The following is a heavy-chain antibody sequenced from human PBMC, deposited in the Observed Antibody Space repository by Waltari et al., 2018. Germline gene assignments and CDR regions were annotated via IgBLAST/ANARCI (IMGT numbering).Heavy chain of an antibody. J-gene: IGHJ4*02. V-gene: IGHV3-7*01. CDR2: VNQDGSEK. CDR1: GFTFGKHW. Sequence: EVQLVESGGGLVQPGGSLRLSCAASGFTFGKHWLTWVRQPPGKGLEWVANVNQDGSEKYYVDSVRGRFTISRDNARRSLSLQMNSLRVEDTATYYCVRDSPSGLLLAYWGQGTRVTVAS. CDR3: VRDSPSGLLLAY. D-gene: IGHD3-16*01.